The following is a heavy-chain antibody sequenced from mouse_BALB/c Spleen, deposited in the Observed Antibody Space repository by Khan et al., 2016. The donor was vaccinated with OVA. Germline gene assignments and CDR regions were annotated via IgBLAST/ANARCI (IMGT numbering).Heavy chain of an antibody. Sequence: QVQLKESGPAMVAPSQSLSITCTVSGFSLTNYGVHWVRQPPGKGLEWLGLIWAGGRTNYNSALMSRLSISKDNSKSQAFLKMNSLQADDTAIYDCARFFGNYGWYFDVWGAGTTVTVSS. V-gene: IGHV2-9*02. J-gene: IGHJ1*01. D-gene: IGHD2-1*01. CDR2: IWAGGRT. CDR1: GFSLTNYG. CDR3: ARFFGNYGWYFDV.